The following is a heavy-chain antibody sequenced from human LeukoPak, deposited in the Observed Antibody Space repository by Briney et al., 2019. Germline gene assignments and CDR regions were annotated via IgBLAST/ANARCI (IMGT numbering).Heavy chain of an antibody. CDR3: ALVVAAAGRGIVFDP. J-gene: IGHJ5*02. D-gene: IGHD6-13*01. CDR1: GGSISCYY. CDR2: IYYSGST. Sequence: SETLSLTCTVSGGSISCYYWSWIRQPPGKGLEWIGYIYYSGSTNYNPSLKSRVTISVDTSKNQFSLKLSSVTAADTAVYYCALVVAAAGRGIVFDPWGQGTLVTVSS. V-gene: IGHV4-59*01.